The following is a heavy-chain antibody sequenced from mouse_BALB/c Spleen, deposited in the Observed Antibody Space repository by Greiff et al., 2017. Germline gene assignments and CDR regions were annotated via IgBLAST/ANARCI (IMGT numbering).Heavy chain of an antibody. Sequence: EVQLQESGTVLARPGASVKIPCKASGYTFTDYNMDWVKQSHGKSLEWIGDINPNNGGTIYNQKFKGKATLTVDKSSSTAYMELRSLTSEDTAVYYCARKDYGYDGFAYWGQGTLVTVSA. D-gene: IGHD2-2*01. J-gene: IGHJ3*01. CDR1: GYTFTDYN. V-gene: IGHV1-18*01. CDR2: INPNNGGT. CDR3: ARKDYGYDGFAY.